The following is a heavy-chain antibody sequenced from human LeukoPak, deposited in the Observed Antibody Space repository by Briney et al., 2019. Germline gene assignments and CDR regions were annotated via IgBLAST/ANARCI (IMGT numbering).Heavy chain of an antibody. CDR2: INHSGST. D-gene: IGHD3-22*01. CDR1: GGSFSGYY. J-gene: IGHJ3*02. CDR3: ARDDYDSSGNDAFDI. Sequence: PSETLSLTCAVYGGSFSGYYWSWIRQPPGKGLEWIGEINHSGSTNYNPSLKSRVTISVDTSKNQFSLKLSSVTAADTAVYYCARDDYDSSGNDAFDIWGQGTMVTVSS. V-gene: IGHV4-34*01.